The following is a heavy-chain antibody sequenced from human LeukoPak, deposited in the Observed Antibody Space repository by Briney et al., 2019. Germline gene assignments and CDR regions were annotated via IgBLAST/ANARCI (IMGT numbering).Heavy chain of an antibody. D-gene: IGHD3-10*02. J-gene: IGHJ6*04. CDR1: GFTFGDYV. Sequence: GGSLRLSCSASGFTFGDYVLIWVRQAPGKGLEWVSYISSSGSTIYYADSVKGRFTISRDNAKNSLYLQMNSLRAEDTAVYYCAELGITMIGGVWGKGTTVTISS. CDR3: AELGITMIGGV. V-gene: IGHV3-48*03. CDR2: ISSSGSTI.